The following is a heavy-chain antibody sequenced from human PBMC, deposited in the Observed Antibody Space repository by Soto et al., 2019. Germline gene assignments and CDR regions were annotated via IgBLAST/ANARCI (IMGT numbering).Heavy chain of an antibody. CDR1: GFTFSSSG. CDR2: ISYDGGNK. Sequence: PGGSLRLSCAASGFTFSSSGIHWVRQAPGKGLEWVAVISYDGGNKYYVDSVKGRFTISRDNSKNTLYLQMNSLRAEDTAVYYCARDQDYDILTGYYYYYYYGMDVWGQGTTVTVSS. D-gene: IGHD3-9*01. J-gene: IGHJ6*02. V-gene: IGHV3-30*03. CDR3: ARDQDYDILTGYYYYYYYGMDV.